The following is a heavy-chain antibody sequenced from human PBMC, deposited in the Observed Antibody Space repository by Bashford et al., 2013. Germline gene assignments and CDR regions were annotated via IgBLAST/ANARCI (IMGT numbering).Heavy chain of an antibody. Sequence: RQAPGKGLEWVSYISSSGSTIYYADSVKGRFTISRDNAKNSLYLQMNSLRAEDTAVYYCARDCGYDSSGYPTRKGLFDPWGQGTLVTVSS. CDR3: ARDCGYDSSGYPTRKGLFDP. J-gene: IGHJ5*02. CDR2: ISSSGSTI. D-gene: IGHD3-22*01. V-gene: IGHV3-11*01.